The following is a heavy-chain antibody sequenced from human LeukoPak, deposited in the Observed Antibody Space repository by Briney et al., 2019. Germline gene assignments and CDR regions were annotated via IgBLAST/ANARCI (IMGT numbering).Heavy chain of an antibody. J-gene: IGHJ4*02. CDR2: ISGSGGTT. V-gene: IGHV3-23*01. D-gene: IGHD6-13*01. Sequence: GGSLRLSCAASGFTFSSYAMSWVCQAPGKGLEWASAISGSGGTTYYADSVKGRFTISRDNSKNTLYLQVNSLRAEDTAVYYCAKDHLAAAGSDYWGQGTLVTVSS. CDR3: AKDHLAAAGSDY. CDR1: GFTFSSYA.